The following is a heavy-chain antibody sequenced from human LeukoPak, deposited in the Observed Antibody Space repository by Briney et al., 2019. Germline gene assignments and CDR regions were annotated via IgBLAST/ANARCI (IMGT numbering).Heavy chain of an antibody. CDR1: GFTFDDYA. V-gene: IGHV3-9*03. CDR2: ISWNSGSI. CDR3: AKGVIAAAGNDAFDI. Sequence: GGSLRLSCAASGFTFDDYAMHWVRQAPGKGLEWVSGISWNSGSIGYADSVKGRFTISRDNAKNSLYLQMNSLRAEDMALYYCAKGVIAAAGNDAFDIWGQGTMVTVSS. D-gene: IGHD6-13*01. J-gene: IGHJ3*02.